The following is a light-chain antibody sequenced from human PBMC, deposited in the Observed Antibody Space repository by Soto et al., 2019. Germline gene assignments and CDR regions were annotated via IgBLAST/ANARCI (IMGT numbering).Light chain of an antibody. Sequence: QSVLTQPPSASGSLGQSVTISCSGASSDIGGYNYVAWYQQHPGKAPKLIIYEVNKRPSGVPDRFSGSKSGNTASLTVSGLQAEDEADYSCSSYAGGNTVLVGGGTKVTVL. CDR1: SSDIGGYNY. V-gene: IGLV2-8*01. J-gene: IGLJ2*01. CDR2: EVN. CDR3: SSYAGGNTVL.